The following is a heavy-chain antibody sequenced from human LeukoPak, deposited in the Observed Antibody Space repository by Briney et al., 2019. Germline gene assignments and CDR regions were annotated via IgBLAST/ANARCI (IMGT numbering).Heavy chain of an antibody. CDR1: GFTFSSYG. CDR2: ISYDGSNK. CDR3: AKGRNFGYRPTSPDY. Sequence: GGSLRLSCAASGFTFSSYGMHWVRQAPGKGLEGVAVISYDGSNKYYADSVKGRFTISRDNSKNTLYLQMNSLRAEDTAVYYCAKGRNFGYRPTSPDYWGQGTLVTVSS. V-gene: IGHV3-30*18. D-gene: IGHD6-13*01. J-gene: IGHJ4*02.